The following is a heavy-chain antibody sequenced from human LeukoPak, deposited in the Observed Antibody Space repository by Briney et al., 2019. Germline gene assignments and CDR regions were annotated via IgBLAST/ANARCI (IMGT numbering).Heavy chain of an antibody. Sequence: ASVKVSCRASGYTFTGYYMHWVRQAPGQGGERRGWINPNSGGTNYAQKFQGRVTMTRDTSISTAYMELSRLRSDDTAVYYCARAGAATGTADYWGQGTLVTVSS. V-gene: IGHV1-2*02. CDR1: GYTFTGYY. CDR2: INPNSGGT. CDR3: ARAGAATGTADY. J-gene: IGHJ4*02. D-gene: IGHD1-1*01.